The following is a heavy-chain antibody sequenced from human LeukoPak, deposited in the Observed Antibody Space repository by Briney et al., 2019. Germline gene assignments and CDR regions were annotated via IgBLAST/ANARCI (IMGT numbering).Heavy chain of an antibody. CDR3: ARVGYYYSSGYRGYYYYYYMDV. CDR1: GGSISSGSYY. J-gene: IGHJ6*03. Sequence: SQTLSLTCTVSGGSISSGSYYWSWIRQPAGKGLEWIGRIYTSGSTNYNPSLKSRVTISVDTSKNQFSLKLSSVTAADTAVYDYARVGYYYSSGYRGYYYYYYMDVWGKGTTVTASS. D-gene: IGHD3-22*01. CDR2: IYTSGST. V-gene: IGHV4-61*02.